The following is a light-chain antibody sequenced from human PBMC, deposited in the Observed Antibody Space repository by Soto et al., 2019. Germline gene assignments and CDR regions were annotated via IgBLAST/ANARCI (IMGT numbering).Light chain of an antibody. CDR2: DVT. V-gene: IGLV2-14*01. J-gene: IGLJ1*01. CDR1: SSDVGGYNF. Sequence: QSVLTQPASVSGSPGQSITIPCTGTSSDVGGYNFVSWYQQHPYKAPKLIIYDVTDRPSGVSDRFSGSKSGNAASLTISGLQAEDEADYFCGSYTSTNTFVFGTGTKLTVL. CDR3: GSYTSTNTFV.